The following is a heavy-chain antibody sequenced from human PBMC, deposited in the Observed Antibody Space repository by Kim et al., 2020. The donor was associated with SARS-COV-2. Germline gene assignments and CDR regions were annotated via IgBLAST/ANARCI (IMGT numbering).Heavy chain of an antibody. V-gene: IGHV3-11*04. J-gene: IGHJ4*02. Sequence: YADSVTGRFTISRDNAKNSLSLHMNHLRVEDAAVYYCSRRSGKTASAHFDYWGQGTLVTVSS. CDR3: SRRSGKTASAHFDY. D-gene: IGHD1-26*01.